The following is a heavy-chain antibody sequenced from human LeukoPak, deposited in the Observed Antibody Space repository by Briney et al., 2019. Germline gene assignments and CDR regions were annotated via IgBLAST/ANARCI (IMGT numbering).Heavy chain of an antibody. J-gene: IGHJ4*02. V-gene: IGHV4-31*03. CDR3: ARQEWELLSEFDC. D-gene: IGHD1-26*01. CDR1: GGSLSSGGDY. Sequence: SETLSLTCTVSGGSLSSGGDYWSWVRQHPGRGLGWLGYIYYSGSNYYNPSLKSRVTISVHTSKNQFSLKLSSVTAADTAVYYCARQEWELLSEFDCWGQGTLVTVSS. CDR2: IYYSGSN.